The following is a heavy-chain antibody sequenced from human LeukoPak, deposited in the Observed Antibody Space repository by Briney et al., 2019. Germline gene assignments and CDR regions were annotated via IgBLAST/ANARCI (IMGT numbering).Heavy chain of an antibody. CDR1: GGSFSGYY. CDR3: ARAGTIFGVNNWFDP. J-gene: IGHJ5*02. V-gene: IGHV4-34*01. D-gene: IGHD3-3*01. CDR2: INHSGST. Sequence: PETLSLTCAVYGGSFSGYYWSWIRQPPGKGLEWIGEINHSGSTNYNPSLKSRVTISVDTSKNQFSLKLSSVTAADTAVYYCARAGTIFGVNNWFDPWGQGTLVTVSS.